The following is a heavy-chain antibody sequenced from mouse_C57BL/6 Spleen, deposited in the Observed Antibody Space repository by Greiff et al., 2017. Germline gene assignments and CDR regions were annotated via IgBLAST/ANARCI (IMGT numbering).Heavy chain of an antibody. V-gene: IGHV14-1*01. CDR1: GFNIKDYY. D-gene: IGHD1-1*01. Sequence: VQLKQSGAELVRPGASVKLSCTASGFNIKDYYMHWVKQRPEQGLEWIGRIDPEDGDTEYAPKFQGKATMTADTSSNTAYLQLSSLTSEDTAVYYCTTDYYGSSAFDYWGQGTTLTVSS. J-gene: IGHJ2*01. CDR2: IDPEDGDT. CDR3: TTDYYGSSAFDY.